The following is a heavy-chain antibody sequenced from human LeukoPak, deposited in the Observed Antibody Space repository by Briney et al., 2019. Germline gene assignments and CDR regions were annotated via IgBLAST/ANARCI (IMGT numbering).Heavy chain of an antibody. CDR3: ARERWGIAAGLDY. CDR2: VSEDGSQK. CDR1: GFTFNSFA. V-gene: IGHV3-30*04. D-gene: IGHD6-13*01. J-gene: IGHJ4*02. Sequence: GGSLRLSCVASGFTFNSFAMHWVRQAPGKGLEWVSVVSEDGSQKYHADSVKGRFTISRDNSKNTLYLQINSLRAEDTAVYYCARERWGIAAGLDYWGQGTLVTVSS.